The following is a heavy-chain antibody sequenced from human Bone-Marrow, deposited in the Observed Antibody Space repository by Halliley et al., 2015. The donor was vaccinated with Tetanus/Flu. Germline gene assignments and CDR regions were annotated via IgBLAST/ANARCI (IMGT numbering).Heavy chain of an antibody. D-gene: IGHD5-18*01. CDR1: GFTFTDYW. V-gene: IGHV3-7*01. J-gene: IGHJ4*02. Sequence: AASGFTFTDYWMSWVRQAPGEGPQWVATIKQDGSEKFYVDFVKGRFTISRDNGKNSLYLQLNSLRAEDTAVYYCARPDTVMGPFDRWGQGTLVSVSS. CDR3: ARPDTVMGPFDR. CDR2: IKQDGSEK.